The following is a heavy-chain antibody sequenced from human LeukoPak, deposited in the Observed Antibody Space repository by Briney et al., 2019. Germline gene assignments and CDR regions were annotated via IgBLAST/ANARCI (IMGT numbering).Heavy chain of an antibody. Sequence: ASVKVSCKASGYTFTGYYMNWVRQAPGKGLEGMGRINTNSGGTNYAKKFQGRVTMNREKSISRAYMEMSRLRAEDRGVYYCARAPRGGGVIITWGQGTLVTVSS. V-gene: IGHV1-2*05. CDR1: GYTFTGYY. D-gene: IGHD3-10*01. J-gene: IGHJ4*02. CDR3: ARAPRGGGVIIT. CDR2: INTNSGGT.